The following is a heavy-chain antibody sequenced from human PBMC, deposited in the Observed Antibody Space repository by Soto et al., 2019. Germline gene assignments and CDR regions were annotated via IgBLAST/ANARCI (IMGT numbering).Heavy chain of an antibody. CDR1: GFTFSSYG. Sequence: QVQVVESGGGVVQPGRSLRLSCAASGFTFSSYGMHWVRQAPGKGLEWVAVISYDGSNKYYADSVKGRFTISRDNSKNTLYLQMNSLRAEDTAVYYCAKGDCGGDCYSFDAFDIWGQGTMVTVSS. CDR2: ISYDGSNK. V-gene: IGHV3-30*18. J-gene: IGHJ3*02. D-gene: IGHD2-21*02. CDR3: AKGDCGGDCYSFDAFDI.